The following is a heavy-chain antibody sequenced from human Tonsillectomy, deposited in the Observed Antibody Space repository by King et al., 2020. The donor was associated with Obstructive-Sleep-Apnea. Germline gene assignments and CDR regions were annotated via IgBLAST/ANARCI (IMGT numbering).Heavy chain of an antibody. D-gene: IGHD6-19*01. CDR3: ARHGFGSGWYYFDY. CDR1: GYSFIRYW. V-gene: IGHV5-51*01. J-gene: IGHJ4*02. CDR2: IYPGDADT. Sequence: VQLVQSGAEVKKPGESLKISCKGSGYSFIRYWIGWVRQMPGKGLEWMGIIYPGDADTSYSPSFQGQVIISADKSTNTAYLQWGSLKASDTAMYYCARHGFGSGWYYFDYWGQGTLVTVSS.